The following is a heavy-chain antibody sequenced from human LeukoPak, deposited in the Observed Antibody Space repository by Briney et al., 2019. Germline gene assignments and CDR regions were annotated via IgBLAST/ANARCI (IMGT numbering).Heavy chain of an antibody. D-gene: IGHD3-10*01. J-gene: IGHJ6*02. Sequence: GGSLRLSCAASGFTFSSYAMSWVRQAPGKGLEWVSAISGSGGSTYYADSVKGRFTISRDNSKNTLYLQMNSLRAEDTAVYYCAKNEGRWFGESYAMGSYYYYGMDVWGQGTTVTVSS. V-gene: IGHV3-23*01. CDR3: AKNEGRWFGESYAMGSYYYYGMDV. CDR1: GFTFSSYA. CDR2: ISGSGGST.